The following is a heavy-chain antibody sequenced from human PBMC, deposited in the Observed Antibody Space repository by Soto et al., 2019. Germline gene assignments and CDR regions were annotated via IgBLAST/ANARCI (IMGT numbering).Heavy chain of an antibody. J-gene: IGHJ6*02. V-gene: IGHV4-59*01. D-gene: IGHD3-10*01. CDR1: GGSISSYY. CDR2: IYYSGST. Sequence: QVQLQESGPGLVKPSETLSLTCTVSGGSISSYYWSWIRQPPGKGLEWIGYIYYSGSTNYNPSLKSRVTISVDTSKNQFSLKLSSVTAADTAVYYCARTSGSHYGMDVWGQGTTVTVSS. CDR3: ARTSGSHYGMDV.